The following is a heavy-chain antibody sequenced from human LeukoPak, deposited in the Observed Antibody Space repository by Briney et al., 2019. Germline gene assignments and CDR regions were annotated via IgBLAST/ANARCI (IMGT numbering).Heavy chain of an antibody. CDR2: INPNSGGA. CDR3: AKGRVVAGSKSLTYHWLDP. D-gene: IGHD6-19*01. J-gene: IGHJ5*02. Sequence: ASVKVSCKASGYTFTGYYIHWVRQAPGQGLEWVGWINPNSGGAKYAQKFPDRVTMTRDTSISTAYMGLSRLRSDDTAVYYCAKGRVVAGSKSLTYHWLDPWGQGTLVTVSS. V-gene: IGHV1-2*02. CDR1: GYTFTGYY.